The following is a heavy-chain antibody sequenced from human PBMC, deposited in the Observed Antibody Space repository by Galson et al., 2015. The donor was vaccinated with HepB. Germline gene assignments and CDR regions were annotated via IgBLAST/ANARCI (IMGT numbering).Heavy chain of an antibody. CDR1: GFTFSGSA. V-gene: IGHV3-73*01. D-gene: IGHD2-15*01. J-gene: IGHJ6*02. CDR3: TRTPTRIYCSGGSCYSDYYYYGMDV. CDR2: IRSKANSYAT. Sequence: SLRLSCAASGFTFSGSAMHWVRQASGKGLEWVGRIRSKANSYATAYAASVKGRFTISRDDSKNTAYLQMNSLKTEDTAVYYCTRTPTRIYCSGGSCYSDYYYYGMDVWGQGTTVTVSS.